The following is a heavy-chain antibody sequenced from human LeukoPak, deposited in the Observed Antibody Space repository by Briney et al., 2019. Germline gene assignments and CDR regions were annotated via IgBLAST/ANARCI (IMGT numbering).Heavy chain of an antibody. Sequence: GASVKVSCKASGYTFTTYYMHWVRQAPGQGLEWMGIINPSGGSTTYAQNFQDWVTMTRDTSISTAYMELSRLRSDDTAVYYCAREVPAAKYYFDYWGQGTLVTVSS. J-gene: IGHJ4*02. CDR2: INPSGGST. V-gene: IGHV1-46*01. CDR3: AREVPAAKYYFDY. D-gene: IGHD2-2*01. CDR1: GYTFTTYY.